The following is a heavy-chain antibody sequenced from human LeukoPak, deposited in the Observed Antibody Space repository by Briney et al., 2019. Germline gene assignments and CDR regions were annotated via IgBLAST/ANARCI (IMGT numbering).Heavy chain of an antibody. CDR2: ISAYNGNT. V-gene: IGHV1-18*01. J-gene: IGHJ4*02. Sequence: EASVKVSCKASGYTFTTYGISWVRQAPGQGLEWMGWISAYNGNTNYAQKLQGRVTMTTDTSTSTAYMELRSLRSDDTAVYYCARDPSDIAAAPPFDYWGQGTLVTVSS. CDR1: GYTFTTYG. CDR3: ARDPSDIAAAPPFDY. D-gene: IGHD6-13*01.